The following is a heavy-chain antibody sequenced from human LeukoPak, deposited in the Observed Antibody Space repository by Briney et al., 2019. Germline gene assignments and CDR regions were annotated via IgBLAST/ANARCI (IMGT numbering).Heavy chain of an antibody. J-gene: IGHJ5*02. D-gene: IGHD2-2*01. CDR2: IIPIFGTA. CDR1: GGTFRSYA. CDR3: ARRLAGVVPAAIWFDP. Sequence: SVKVSCKASGGTFRSYAISWVRQAPGQGLEWMGGIIPIFGTANYAQKFQGRVTITADESTSTAYMELSSLRSEDTAVYYCARRLAGVVPAAIWFDPWGQGTLVTVSS. V-gene: IGHV1-69*13.